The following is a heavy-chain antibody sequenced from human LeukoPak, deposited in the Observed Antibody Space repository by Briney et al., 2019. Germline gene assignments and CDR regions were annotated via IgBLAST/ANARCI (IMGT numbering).Heavy chain of an antibody. CDR2: VSHNGNT. D-gene: IGHD3-10*01. J-gene: IGHJ2*01. V-gene: IGHV4-39*01. CDR3: ARHLYYSASAFWYIDL. Sequence: FCWVWIRQSPGKGLEWIGSVSHNGNTYYKSSLRSRVTVSLDTSKNEFSLILTSVTAADTAEYYCARHLYYSASAFWYIDLWGRGTLVIVSP. CDR1: FC.